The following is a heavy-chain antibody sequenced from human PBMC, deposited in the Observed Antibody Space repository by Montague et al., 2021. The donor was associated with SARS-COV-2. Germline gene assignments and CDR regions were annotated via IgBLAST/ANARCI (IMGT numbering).Heavy chain of an antibody. CDR3: ARLKYTTSGGNWLDP. J-gene: IGHJ5*02. V-gene: IGHV3-7*01. Sequence: SLRLSCAASGFTFSSYWMTWVRQAPGKGLEWVANIKEDGSDKYYVDSVKGRFTIPRDNAKNSLYLQMNSLRAEDTAMYYCARLKYTTSGGNWLDPWGQGTLVTVAS. D-gene: IGHD2-2*01. CDR2: IKEDGSDK. CDR1: GFTFSSYW.